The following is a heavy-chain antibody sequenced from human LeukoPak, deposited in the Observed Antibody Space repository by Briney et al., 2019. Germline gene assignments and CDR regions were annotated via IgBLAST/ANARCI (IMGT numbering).Heavy chain of an antibody. CDR3: ARHTDTAVDY. CDR1: GGSISSYY. CDR2: IYYSGST. V-gene: IGHV4-59*08. Sequence: PSETLSLTCTVSGGSISSYYWSWIRQPPGKGLEWIGYIYYSGSTNYNPSLKSRVTISVDTSKNQFSLKLSSVTAADTAVYYCARHTDTAVDYWGQGTLVTVSS. J-gene: IGHJ4*02. D-gene: IGHD5-18*01.